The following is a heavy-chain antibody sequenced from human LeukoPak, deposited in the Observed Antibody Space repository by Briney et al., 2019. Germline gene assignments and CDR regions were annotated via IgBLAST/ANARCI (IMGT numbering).Heavy chain of an antibody. V-gene: IGHV1-69*13. CDR3: ARGFSGPNWGKRYFEY. CDR2: IILIADTT. J-gene: IGHJ4*02. Sequence: ASVKVSCKASGGTLSGYALSWVRQAPGQGLEWMGGIILIADTTNYAPKFQGRVTITADESTNTAYMELGRLTSEDTAVYFCARGFSGPNWGKRYFEYWGQGTLVTVSS. D-gene: IGHD7-27*01. CDR1: GGTLSGYA.